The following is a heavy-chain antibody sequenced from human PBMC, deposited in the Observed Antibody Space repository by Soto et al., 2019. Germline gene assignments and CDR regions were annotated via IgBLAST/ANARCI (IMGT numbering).Heavy chain of an antibody. CDR1: GGSISRYY. V-gene: IGHV4-59*01. D-gene: IGHD4-17*01. J-gene: IGHJ4*01. Sequence: PSETLSLTCTVSGGSISRYYWSWVRQPPGKGLEWIGYIYYSGSTNYNPSLKSRVTISVDTSKNQFSLKLSSVTAADTAVYYCASRYGAAFDYRAQRTPVTVSS. CDR2: IYYSGST. CDR3: ASRYGAAFDY.